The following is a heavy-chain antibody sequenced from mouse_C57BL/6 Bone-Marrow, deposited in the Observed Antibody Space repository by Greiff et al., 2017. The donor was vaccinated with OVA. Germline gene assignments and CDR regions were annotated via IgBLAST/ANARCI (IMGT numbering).Heavy chain of an antibody. CDR1: GFTFSDYY. Sequence: EVNVVESEGGLVQPGSSMKLSCTASGFTFSDYYMAWVRQVPEKGLEWVANINYDGSSTYYLDSLKSRFIISRDNAKNILYLQMSSLKSEDTATYYCARDLRGGSSLYYAMDYWGQGTSVTVSS. D-gene: IGHD1-1*01. CDR3: ARDLRGGSSLYYAMDY. J-gene: IGHJ4*01. CDR2: INYDGSST. V-gene: IGHV5-16*01.